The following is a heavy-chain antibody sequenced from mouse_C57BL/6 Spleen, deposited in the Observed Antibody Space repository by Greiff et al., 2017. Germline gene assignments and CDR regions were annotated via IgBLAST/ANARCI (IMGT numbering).Heavy chain of an antibody. J-gene: IGHJ2*01. Sequence: QVQLKQPGAELVKPGASVKLSCKASGYTFTSYWMHWVKQRPGQGLEWIGMIHPNSGSTNYNEKFKSKATLTVDKSSSTAYMQLSSLTSEDSAVYYCARGDVLYYFDYWGQGTTLTVSS. V-gene: IGHV1-64*01. CDR1: GYTFTSYW. CDR3: ARGDVLYYFDY. CDR2: IHPNSGST. D-gene: IGHD3-3*01.